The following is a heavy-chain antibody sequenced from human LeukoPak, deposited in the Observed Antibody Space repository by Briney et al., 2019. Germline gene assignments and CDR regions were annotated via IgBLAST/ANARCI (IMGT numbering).Heavy chain of an antibody. D-gene: IGHD3-22*01. Sequence: GASVKVSCKASGYTFTGYYMHWVRQAPGQGLEWMGWINPNSGGTNYAQKFQGRVTMTRDTSISTAYMELSRLRSDDTAVYHCARAVRRAFITTPLDYWGQGTLVTVSS. V-gene: IGHV1-2*02. J-gene: IGHJ4*02. CDR3: ARAVRRAFITTPLDY. CDR2: INPNSGGT. CDR1: GYTFTGYY.